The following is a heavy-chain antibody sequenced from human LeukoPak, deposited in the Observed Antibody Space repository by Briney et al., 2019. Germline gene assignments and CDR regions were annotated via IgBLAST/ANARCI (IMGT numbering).Heavy chain of an antibody. J-gene: IGHJ4*02. V-gene: IGHV4-59*08. CDR2: IYYSGST. CDR1: GGSISSYY. Sequence: SETLSLTCTVSGGSISSYYWSWIRQPPGKGLEWIGYIYYSGSTNYNPSLKSRVTISVDTSKNQFSLKLSSVTAADTAMYYCAKSGGYGLIDYWGQGTRVTVSS. D-gene: IGHD1-26*01. CDR3: AKSGGYGLIDY.